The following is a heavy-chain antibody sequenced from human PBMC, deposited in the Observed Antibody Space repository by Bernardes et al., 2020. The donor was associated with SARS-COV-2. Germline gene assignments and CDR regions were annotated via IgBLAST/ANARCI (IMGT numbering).Heavy chain of an antibody. CDR2: IYYSGST. Sequence: ETLSLTCTVSGVSMTRSSYYWGWIRQPPGKGLEWIGTIYYSGSTYYSPSLKSRVTLSVDTSRNQFSLRLKSVTAADTAVYYCASSPYNWNYHFDYWGQGTLAAVSS. V-gene: IGHV4-39*01. CDR1: GVSMTRSSYY. CDR3: ASSPYNWNYHFDY. J-gene: IGHJ4*02. D-gene: IGHD1-7*01.